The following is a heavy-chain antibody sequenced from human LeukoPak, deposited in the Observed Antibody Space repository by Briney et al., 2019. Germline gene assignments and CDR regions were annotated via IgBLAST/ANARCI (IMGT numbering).Heavy chain of an antibody. CDR1: GYTFTSYY. V-gene: IGHV1-46*01. CDR3: ARENGGYSFDY. J-gene: IGHJ4*02. D-gene: IGHD2-21*02. Sequence: ASVKVSCKASGYTFTSYYMHWVRQAPGQGLEWMGIVNPSGGSATYAQKFQGRVTMTRDTSTSTVYMELSSLRSEDTAVYYCARENGGYSFDYWGQGTLVTVSS. CDR2: VNPSGGSA.